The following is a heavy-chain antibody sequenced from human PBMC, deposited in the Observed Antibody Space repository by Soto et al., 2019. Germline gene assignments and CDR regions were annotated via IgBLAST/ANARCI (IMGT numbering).Heavy chain of an antibody. CDR1: GGTFSSYA. Sequence: QVQLVQSGAEVKKPGSSVKVSCKASGGTFSSYAISWVRQAPGQGLEWMGGIIPIFGTANYAQKFQGRVTITADESTSTAYMELSSLRSDDTAVHYCARNTHYYDSLTDAFDIWGQGTMVTVSS. CDR3: ARNTHYYDSLTDAFDI. CDR2: IIPIFGTA. V-gene: IGHV1-69*01. J-gene: IGHJ3*02. D-gene: IGHD3-22*01.